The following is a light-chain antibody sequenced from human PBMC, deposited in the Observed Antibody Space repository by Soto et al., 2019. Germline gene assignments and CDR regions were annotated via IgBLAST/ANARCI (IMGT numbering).Light chain of an antibody. CDR2: WAS. CDR3: QQYYSTPRT. J-gene: IGKJ1*01. CDR1: QSVLYSSNNKNY. Sequence: DFGMTQSPDSLAVSLGERATINCKSSQSVLYSSNNKNYLAWYQQKPGQPPKLLIYWASTRESGVPDRFSGSGSGTDFTLTISSLQAEDVAVYYCQQYYSTPRTFGQGTKVEIK. V-gene: IGKV4-1*01.